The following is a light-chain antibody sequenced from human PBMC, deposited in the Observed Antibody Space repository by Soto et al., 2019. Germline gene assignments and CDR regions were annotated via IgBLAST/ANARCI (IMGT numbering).Light chain of an antibody. V-gene: IGKV3-11*01. CDR1: QSVSSY. CDR3: QQRSNWIT. J-gene: IGKJ5*01. CDR2: DAS. Sequence: EIVLTQSPATLSLSPGERATLSCRVSQSVSSYLAWYQQKPGQAPRLLIYDASTRATGIPARFSGSGSGTDFTLTISSLEPEDFVVYYCQQRSNWITFGQGTRLEIK.